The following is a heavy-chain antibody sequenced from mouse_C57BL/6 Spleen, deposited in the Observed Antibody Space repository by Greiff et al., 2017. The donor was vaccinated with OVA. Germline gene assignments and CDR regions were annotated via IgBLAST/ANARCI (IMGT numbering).Heavy chain of an antibody. D-gene: IGHD1-1*01. Sequence: VQLQQPGAELVMPGASVKLSCKASGYTFTSYWMHWVKQRPGQGLEWIGEIDPSDSYTNYNQKFKGKSTLTVDKSSSTAYMQLSSLTSEDSAVYYCARYYQDWYIDDWGTGTTVTVSS. CDR2: IDPSDSYT. J-gene: IGHJ1*03. CDR1: GYTFTSYW. CDR3: ARYYQDWYIDD. V-gene: IGHV1-69*01.